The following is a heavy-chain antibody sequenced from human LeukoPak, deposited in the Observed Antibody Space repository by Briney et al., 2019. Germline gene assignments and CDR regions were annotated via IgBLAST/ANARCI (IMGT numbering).Heavy chain of an antibody. CDR1: GGSITSSSYS. CDR3: ARGLRSPRYYDSSGRIDY. V-gene: IGHV4-39*01. D-gene: IGHD3-22*01. Sequence: HPSETLSLTCTVSGGSITSSSYSWVWIRQPPGKGLEWIGSIFYSGRTNYNPSLETRVAISVDMSNNQFSLRLSSVTAADMAVYYCARGLRSPRYYDSSGRIDYWGQGTLVTVSS. J-gene: IGHJ4*02. CDR2: IFYSGRT.